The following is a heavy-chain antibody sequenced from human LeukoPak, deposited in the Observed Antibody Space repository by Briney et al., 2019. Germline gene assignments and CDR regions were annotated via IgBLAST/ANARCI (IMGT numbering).Heavy chain of an antibody. V-gene: IGHV3-7*01. Sequence: GGSLRLSCAASGFTFRSYWMHWVRQAPGKGLEWVANIKQDGSEKYYVDSVKGRFTISRDNAKNSLSLQMNSLRAEDTAVYYCAIQKADLITMIRGVIAYWGQGTLVTVSS. CDR3: AIQKADLITMIRGVIAY. D-gene: IGHD3-10*01. CDR2: IKQDGSEK. CDR1: GFTFRSYW. J-gene: IGHJ4*02.